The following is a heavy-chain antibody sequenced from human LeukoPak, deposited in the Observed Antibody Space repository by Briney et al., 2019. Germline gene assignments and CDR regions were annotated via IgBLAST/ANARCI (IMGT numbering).Heavy chain of an antibody. CDR3: ARGPDIVVVPAAPSRDY. CDR1: GGSFSGYY. J-gene: IGHJ4*02. CDR2: INHSGST. Sequence: PSGTLSLTCAVYGGSFSGYYWSWIRQPPGKGLEWIGEINHSGSTNYNPSLKSRVTISVDTSKNQFSLKLSSVTAADTAVYYCARGPDIVVVPAAPSRDYWGQGTLVTVSS. V-gene: IGHV4-34*01. D-gene: IGHD2-2*01.